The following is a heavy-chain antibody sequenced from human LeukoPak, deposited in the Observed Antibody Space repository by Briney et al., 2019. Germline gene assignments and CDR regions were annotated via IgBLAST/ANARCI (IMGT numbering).Heavy chain of an antibody. J-gene: IGHJ3*02. CDR1: SGSISSYY. CDR3: ARHGGSRYYDI. CDR2: ISDSGST. D-gene: IGHD3-10*01. Sequence: SETLSLTCIVSSGSISSYYWSWIRQPPGKGLEWIGYISDSGSTNYNPSLKSRVTISVDTSKNQLSLKLSSVTAADTAVYYCARHGGSRYYDIWGQGTMVTVPS. V-gene: IGHV4-59*08.